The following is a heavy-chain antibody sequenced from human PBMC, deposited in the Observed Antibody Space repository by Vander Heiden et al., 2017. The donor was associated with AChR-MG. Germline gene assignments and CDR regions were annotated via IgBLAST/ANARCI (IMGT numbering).Heavy chain of an antibody. CDR3: ARRGYYDGTSYYYY. CDR1: GGSFSSHY. D-gene: IGHD3-22*01. J-gene: IGHJ4*02. CDR2: INHTGST. V-gene: IGHV4-34*01. Sequence: QVQLQQWGAGLLKPSEPLSLTCGVSGGSFSSHYWTWLRQTPGKGLEWIGEINHTGSTNRNPSLESRVTLSIDTSKKQFSLKLSSVTAADTAVYFCARRGYYDGTSYYYYWGQGTLVTVSS.